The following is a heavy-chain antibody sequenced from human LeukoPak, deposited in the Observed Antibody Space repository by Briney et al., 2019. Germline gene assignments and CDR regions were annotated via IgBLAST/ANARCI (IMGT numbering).Heavy chain of an antibody. D-gene: IGHD3-3*01. Sequence: SETLSLTCTVSGGSISSSRYYWGWIRQPPGKGLEWIGSMFYSGSTYYNPSLKSRVTMSIETSKNQFSLELSSVTAADTAVYYCARLYDFSYLAPFDPWGQGTLVTVSS. CDR3: ARLYDFSYLAPFDP. J-gene: IGHJ5*02. CDR1: GGSISSSRYY. CDR2: MFYSGST. V-gene: IGHV4-39*07.